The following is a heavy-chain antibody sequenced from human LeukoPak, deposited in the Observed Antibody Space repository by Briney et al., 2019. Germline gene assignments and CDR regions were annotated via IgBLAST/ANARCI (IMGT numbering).Heavy chain of an antibody. CDR2: ISGSGGST. Sequence: GGSLRLSCAASGFTFSSYGMSWVRQAPGKGLEWVSAISGSGGSTYYADSVKGRFTISRDNSKNTLYLQMNSLRAEDTAVYYCAKSVYSSGWSDWYFDLWGRGTLVTVSS. D-gene: IGHD6-19*01. J-gene: IGHJ2*01. V-gene: IGHV3-23*01. CDR1: GFTFSSYG. CDR3: AKSVYSSGWSDWYFDL.